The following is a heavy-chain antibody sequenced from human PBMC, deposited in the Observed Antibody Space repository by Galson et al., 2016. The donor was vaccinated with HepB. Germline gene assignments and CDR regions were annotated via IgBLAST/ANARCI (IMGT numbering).Heavy chain of an antibody. CDR1: TFTFSSYG. J-gene: IGHJ6*02. CDR2: ISYDGSNR. Sequence: SLRLSCAASTFTFSSYGMHWVRQAPGKGLEWVAMISYDGSNRYYAPAVEGRFTISRDNSDNTLYLQMDSVTPEDTAVYSCAKSRRSWTDYYLYGLDVWGRGTAVTVSS. D-gene: IGHD3/OR15-3a*01. CDR3: AKSRRSWTDYYLYGLDV. V-gene: IGHV3-30*18.